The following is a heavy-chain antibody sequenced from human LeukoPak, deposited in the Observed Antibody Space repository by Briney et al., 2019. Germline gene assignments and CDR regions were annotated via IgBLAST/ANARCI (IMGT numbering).Heavy chain of an antibody. CDR1: GFTFSSYW. D-gene: IGHD3-22*01. CDR3: ARRYYYDSSGYAYYFDY. CDR2: INSDGSST. Sequence: GGSLRLSCAASGFTFSSYWMHWVRQAPGKGLVWVSRINSDGSSTIYADSVKGRFTISRDNAKNTLYLQMNRLRAEDTAVYYCARRYYYDSSGYAYYFDYWGQGTLVTVSS. J-gene: IGHJ4*02. V-gene: IGHV3-74*01.